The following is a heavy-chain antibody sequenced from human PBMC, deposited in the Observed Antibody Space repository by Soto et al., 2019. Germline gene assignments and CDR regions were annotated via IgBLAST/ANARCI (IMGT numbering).Heavy chain of an antibody. CDR1: GGSISSGDFY. J-gene: IGHJ5*02. CDR2: ISYSGNT. D-gene: IGHD2-15*01. CDR3: ARGGPTGGSYKYNWFDP. Sequence: SETLSLTCTVSGGSISSGDFYWSWIRQPPGRGLEWIGYISYSGNTYYNTSLKSRVTISVDTSKNQFSLKLNSVTAADTAVYYCARGGPTGGSYKYNWFDPWGQGTLVTVYS. V-gene: IGHV4-30-4*01.